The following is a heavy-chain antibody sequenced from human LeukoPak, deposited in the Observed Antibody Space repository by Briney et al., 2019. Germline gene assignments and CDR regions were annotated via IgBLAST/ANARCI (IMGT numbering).Heavy chain of an antibody. Sequence: PGGSLRLSCAASGFTFSFYAMSWVRQAPGKGLVWVSRIDGGGSSTSYADSVKGRFSISRDNGKSTLYLQMNSLRVEDTAVYYCARGPGSSGGAYVGDYWGRGTLVTVSS. CDR1: GFTFSFYA. V-gene: IGHV3-74*01. CDR2: IDGGGSST. CDR3: ARGPGSSGGAYVGDY. D-gene: IGHD3-22*01. J-gene: IGHJ4*01.